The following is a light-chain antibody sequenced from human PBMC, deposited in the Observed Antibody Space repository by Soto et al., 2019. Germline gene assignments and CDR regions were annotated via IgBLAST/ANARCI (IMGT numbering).Light chain of an antibody. CDR3: AAWDDSLNCVV. J-gene: IGLJ2*01. Sequence: QSVLTQPPSASGTPGQRVTISCSGSTSNIGSNTVNWYHHLPGTAPQLLIYSHNQRPSGVPDRFSGSRSGTSASLAISWRQSDDEADYYCAAWDDSLNCVVFGGGTKLTVL. V-gene: IGLV1-44*01. CDR1: TSNIGSNT. CDR2: SHN.